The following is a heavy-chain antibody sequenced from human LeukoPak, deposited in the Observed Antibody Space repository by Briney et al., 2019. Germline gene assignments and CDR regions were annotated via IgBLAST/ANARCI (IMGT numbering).Heavy chain of an antibody. CDR3: AREPRYDSYCSGGSCSYFDY. CDR2: INPSGGST. CDR1: GYTFTSYY. Sequence: ASVKVSCKASGYTFTSYYMHWVRQAPGQGLEWMGIINPSGGSTSYAQKFQGRVTMTRDMSSSTVYMELSSLRSEDTAVYYCAREPRYDSYCSGGSCSYFDYWGQGTLVTVSS. V-gene: IGHV1-46*01. D-gene: IGHD2-15*01. J-gene: IGHJ4*02.